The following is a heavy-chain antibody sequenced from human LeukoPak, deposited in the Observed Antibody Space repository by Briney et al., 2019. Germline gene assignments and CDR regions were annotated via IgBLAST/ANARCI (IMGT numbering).Heavy chain of an antibody. CDR1: GGSISGYY. D-gene: IGHD4-17*01. Sequence: SETLSLTCTVSGGSISGYYWSWIRQPPGKGLEWIGYIHYSGNTNYNPSLKTRLTFSVDTSKNQFSLRLTSVTAADPASYYCERVLPTGTSDYWGQGTLVTVSS. CDR3: ERVLPTGTSDY. CDR2: IHYSGNT. V-gene: IGHV4-59*01. J-gene: IGHJ4*02.